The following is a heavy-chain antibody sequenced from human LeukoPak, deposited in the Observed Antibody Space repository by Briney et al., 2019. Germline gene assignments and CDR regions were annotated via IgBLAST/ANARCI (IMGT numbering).Heavy chain of an antibody. CDR2: ISGSGGST. CDR1: GLTLSNAW. D-gene: IGHD2-8*01. J-gene: IGHJ4*02. Sequence: GGSLRLSCAASGLTLSNAWMSWVRQAPGKGLEWVSAISGSGGSTYYADSVKGRFTISRDNSKNTLYLQMNSLRAEDTAVYYCAKAPTDLMLRAYYFDYWGQGTLVTVSS. V-gene: IGHV3-23*01. CDR3: AKAPTDLMLRAYYFDY.